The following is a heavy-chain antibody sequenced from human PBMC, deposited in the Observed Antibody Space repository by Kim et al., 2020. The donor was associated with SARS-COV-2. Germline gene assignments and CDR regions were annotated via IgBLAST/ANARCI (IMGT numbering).Heavy chain of an antibody. J-gene: IGHJ6*02. Sequence: SVKVSCKASGGTFSSYAISWVRQAPGQGLEWMGGIIPIFGTANYAQKFQGRVTITADESTNAAYMELSSLRSENTAVYYCARGRDTAMAKKGDYYYYYGMDVWGQGTTVTVSS. V-gene: IGHV1-69*13. CDR3: ARGRDTAMAKKGDYYYYYGMDV. CDR2: IIPIFGTA. D-gene: IGHD5-18*01. CDR1: GGTFSSYA.